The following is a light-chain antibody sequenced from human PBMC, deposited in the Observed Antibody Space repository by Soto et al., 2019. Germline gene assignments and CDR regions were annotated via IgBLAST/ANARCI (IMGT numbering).Light chain of an antibody. CDR2: GAS. CDR1: QRVYSNY. J-gene: IGKJ1*01. Sequence: EIVLTQSPGTLSLSPGERATLSCGASQRVYSNYLAWYQQKPGQAPRLLIYGASTRATGIPDRFSGSGSGTDFTLTISRLEPEDFAVYYCQQYGSSPWTFGQGTKVEIK. CDR3: QQYGSSPWT. V-gene: IGKV3-20*01.